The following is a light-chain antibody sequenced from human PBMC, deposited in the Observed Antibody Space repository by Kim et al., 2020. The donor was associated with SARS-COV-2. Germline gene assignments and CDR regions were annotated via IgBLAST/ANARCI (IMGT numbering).Light chain of an antibody. V-gene: IGKV3-20*01. J-gene: IGKJ4*01. CDR3: QQYGASPLT. CDR1: QSVSSSY. Sequence: SPGERATLPCGASQSVSSSYLAWYQHKPGQAHRLLIYVASSRATGIPDRFSGSGSGTDFTLTISRLEPEDVAVYYCQQYGASPLTFGGGTKVDIK. CDR2: VAS.